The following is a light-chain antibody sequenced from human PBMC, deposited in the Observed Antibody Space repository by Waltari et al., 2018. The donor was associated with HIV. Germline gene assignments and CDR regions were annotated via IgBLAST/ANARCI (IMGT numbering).Light chain of an antibody. CDR1: QSVTNS. Sequence: EIVLTQSPATLSLSPGERATICCRASQSVTNSLAWYQQKPGQTPRLLIYDTSNRATGIPARFSGSGSGTDFSLTISGPEPDDFAVYYCQWRTKWRPGTFGQGTRLEIK. J-gene: IGKJ5*01. V-gene: IGKV3-11*01. CDR2: DTS. CDR3: QWRTKWRPGT.